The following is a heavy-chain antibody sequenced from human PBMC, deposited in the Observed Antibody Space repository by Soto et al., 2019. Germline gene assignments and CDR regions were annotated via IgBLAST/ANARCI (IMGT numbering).Heavy chain of an antibody. V-gene: IGHV3-23*01. J-gene: IGHJ4*02. Sequence: EVQLLESGGGLVQPGGSLRLSCAASGFTFSSYAMSWVRQAPGQGLEWVSAIRGSGGSTYYADSVKGRFTISRDTSKNTLYLQMNSLRAEDTAVYYCAKDRGYSSGGTFDYRGQGTLVTVSS. D-gene: IGHD6-19*01. CDR2: IRGSGGST. CDR1: GFTFSSYA. CDR3: AKDRGYSSGGTFDY.